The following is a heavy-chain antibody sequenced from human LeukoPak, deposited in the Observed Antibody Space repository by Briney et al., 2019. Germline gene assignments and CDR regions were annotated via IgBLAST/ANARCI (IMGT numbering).Heavy chain of an antibody. CDR2: INPNSGGT. Sequence: ASVKVSCKASGYTFIGYYMHWVRQAPAQGLEWMGWINPNSGGTNYAQKFQGRVTMTRDTSISTAYMELSRLRSDDTAVYYCARGWSSRRGYCSGGSCYRAFDIWGQGTMVTVSS. J-gene: IGHJ3*02. CDR3: ARGWSSRRGYCSGGSCYRAFDI. V-gene: IGHV1-2*02. CDR1: GYTFIGYY. D-gene: IGHD2-15*01.